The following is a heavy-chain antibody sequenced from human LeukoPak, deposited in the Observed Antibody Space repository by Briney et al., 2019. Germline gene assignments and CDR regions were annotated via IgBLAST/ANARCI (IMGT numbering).Heavy chain of an antibody. V-gene: IGHV1-8*02. CDR2: MNPNSGNT. CDR3: ARNVGSGLDY. Sequence: GASVKVSCKASGYTFTSYDINWVRQATGQGLEWMGWMNPNSGNTGYAQKFQGRVTMTRDTSTSTVYMELSSLRSEDTAVYYCARNVGSGLDYWGQGTPVIVSS. D-gene: IGHD3-10*01. J-gene: IGHJ4*02. CDR1: GYTFTSYD.